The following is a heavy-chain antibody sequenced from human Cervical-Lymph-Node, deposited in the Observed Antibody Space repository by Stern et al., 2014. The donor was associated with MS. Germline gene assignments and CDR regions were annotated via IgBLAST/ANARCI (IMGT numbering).Heavy chain of an antibody. CDR1: GDSISSGGYY. Sequence: QLQLQESGPGLVKPSQTLSLTCTVSGDSISSGGYYWGWIRQHPGKGLEWIGYIYYSGSTYYNPSLKSPVTISLDTSNNQFALKLSSVTAADTAVYYCARSIAARDVGNNWFDPWGQGTLVTVSS. J-gene: IGHJ5*02. V-gene: IGHV4-31*01. D-gene: IGHD6-6*01. CDR3: ARSIAARDVGNNWFDP. CDR2: IYYSGST.